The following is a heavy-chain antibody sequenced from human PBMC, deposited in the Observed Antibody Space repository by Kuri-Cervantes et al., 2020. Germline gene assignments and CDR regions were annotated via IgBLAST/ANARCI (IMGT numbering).Heavy chain of an antibody. CDR3: ARPGPLRYFD. Sequence: GESLKISCAASGFTFSSYIMNWVRQAPGKGLEWVSSISSSSSYIYYADSVKGRFTISRDNAKNSLYLQMNSLRAEDTAVYYCARPGPLRYFDWGQGTMVTVSS. V-gene: IGHV3-21*01. CDR2: ISSSSSYI. J-gene: IGHJ4*02. CDR1: GFTFSSYI. D-gene: IGHD3-9*01.